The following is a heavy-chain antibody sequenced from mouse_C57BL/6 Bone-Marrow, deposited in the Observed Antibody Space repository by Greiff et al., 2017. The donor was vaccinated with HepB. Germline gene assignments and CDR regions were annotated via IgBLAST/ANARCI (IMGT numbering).Heavy chain of an antibody. CDR2: IDPSDSYT. J-gene: IGHJ2*01. Sequence: VQLQQPGAELVMPGASVKLSCKASGYTFTSYWMHWVKQRPGQGLEWIGEIDPSDSYTNYNQKFKGKSPLTVDKSSSTAYMQRGSLTSEESAVYYCARDAYGSSYGYWGQGTTLTVSS. V-gene: IGHV1-69*01. D-gene: IGHD1-1*01. CDR3: ARDAYGSSYGY. CDR1: GYTFTSYW.